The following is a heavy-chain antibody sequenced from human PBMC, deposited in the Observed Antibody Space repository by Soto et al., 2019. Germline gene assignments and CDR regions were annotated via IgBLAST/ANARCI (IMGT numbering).Heavy chain of an antibody. V-gene: IGHV3-30*18. Sequence: GGSLRLSCAASGFTFSGYGMHWVRQAPGKGLEWIAIISYDGNNNYYADSMEGRFTISRDNSKNTLYLQVNSLRAEDTAVYYCAKDLRGDYYYYYGMDVWGPGTTVTVSS. J-gene: IGHJ6*02. CDR1: GFTFSGYG. CDR3: AKDLRGDYYYYYGMDV. CDR2: ISYDGNNN.